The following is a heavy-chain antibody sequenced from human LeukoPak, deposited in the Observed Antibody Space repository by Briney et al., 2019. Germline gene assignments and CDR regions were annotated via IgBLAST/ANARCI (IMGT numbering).Heavy chain of an antibody. Sequence: ASVKVSCKASGYTFTSYDINWVRQATGQGLEWMGWMNPNSGNTGYAQKFQGRVTITRNTSISTAYMELSSLRSEDTAVYYCARSPYDDYDILTGYSLYYYMDVWGKGTTVTVSS. J-gene: IGHJ6*03. D-gene: IGHD3-9*01. CDR1: GYTFTSYD. CDR2: MNPNSGNT. CDR3: ARSPYDDYDILTGYSLYYYMDV. V-gene: IGHV1-8*03.